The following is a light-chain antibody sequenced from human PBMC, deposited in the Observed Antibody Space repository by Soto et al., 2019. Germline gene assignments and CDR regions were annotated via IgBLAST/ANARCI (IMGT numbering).Light chain of an antibody. V-gene: IGLV2-14*01. CDR1: SSDVGGYDY. CDR3: SSYTTTSTQV. Sequence: QSALTQPASVSGSPGQSITLSCTGTSSDVGGYDYVSWYQHHPGKAPKLLIYEVSNRPSGISTRFSGSKSGNTASLTISGLQAEDEADYYCSSYTTTSTQVFGGGTKLTVL. J-gene: IGLJ2*01. CDR2: EVS.